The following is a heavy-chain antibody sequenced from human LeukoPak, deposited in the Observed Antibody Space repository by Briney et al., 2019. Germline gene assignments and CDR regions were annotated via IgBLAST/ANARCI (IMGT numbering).Heavy chain of an antibody. CDR2: ISGSGGST. D-gene: IGHD3-22*01. J-gene: IGHJ4*02. CDR3: ARRGYSDSSGYDY. Sequence: PGGSLRLSCAASGSTFSSYGMSWVRQAPGKGLEWVSAISGSGGSTYYADSVKGRFTISRDNSKNTLYLQINSLRAEDTAIYYCARRGYSDSSGYDYWGQGTLVTVSS. CDR1: GSTFSSYG. V-gene: IGHV3-23*01.